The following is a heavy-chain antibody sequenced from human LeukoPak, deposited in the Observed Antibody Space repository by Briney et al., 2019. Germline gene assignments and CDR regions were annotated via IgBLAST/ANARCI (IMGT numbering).Heavy chain of an antibody. D-gene: IGHD3-10*01. V-gene: IGHV3-21*05. CDR2: ISSSSSYT. J-gene: IGHJ3*02. CDR1: GFTFSSYE. CDR3: ARATYYYGSGSSPLANAFDI. Sequence: GSLRLSCAASGFTFSSYEMNWVRQAPGKGLEWISYISSSSSYTNYADSVKGRFTISRDNAKNSLYLQMNSLRAEDTALYYCARATYYYGSGSSPLANAFDIWGQGTRVTVSS.